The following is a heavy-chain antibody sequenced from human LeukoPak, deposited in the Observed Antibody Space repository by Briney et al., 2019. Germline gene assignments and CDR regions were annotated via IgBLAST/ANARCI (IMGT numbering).Heavy chain of an antibody. D-gene: IGHD3-10*01. Sequence: ASVKVSCKASGYTFTGYYMHWVRQAPGQGLEWMGWINPNSGGTNYAQKFQGRVTMTRDTSISTAYMELSRLRSDDTAVYYCARVPYGSGSYDGGYWGQGTLVTVSS. CDR1: GYTFTGYY. CDR3: ARVPYGSGSYDGGY. V-gene: IGHV1-2*02. J-gene: IGHJ4*02. CDR2: INPNSGGT.